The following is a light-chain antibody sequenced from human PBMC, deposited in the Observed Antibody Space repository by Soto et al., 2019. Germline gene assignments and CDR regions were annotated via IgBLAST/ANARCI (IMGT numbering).Light chain of an antibody. Sequence: EIVLTQSPGTLSLSPGERATLSCRASESVSSSYLAWYQQKPGQAPRLLIYGASSRATGIPDRFSGSGSGIDFTLTISRLEPEDFAVYYCQQSGSSPTFGGGTKVEIK. J-gene: IGKJ4*01. CDR3: QQSGSSPT. CDR2: GAS. CDR1: ESVSSSY. V-gene: IGKV3-20*01.